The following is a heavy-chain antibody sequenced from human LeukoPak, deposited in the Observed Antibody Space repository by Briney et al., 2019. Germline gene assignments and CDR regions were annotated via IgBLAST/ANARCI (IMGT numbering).Heavy chain of an antibody. Sequence: ASVKVSCKCSGYTFTDYYIHWVRQAPAQGLELMGLINPNSGGTNYAHKFQGRVTMIRDTSISTAYMELSRLRSADTAVYYCARDISGRYDYWGQGTLVTVSS. D-gene: IGHD1-26*01. J-gene: IGHJ4*02. CDR1: GYTFTDYY. CDR2: INPNSGGT. CDR3: ARDISGRYDY. V-gene: IGHV1-2*02.